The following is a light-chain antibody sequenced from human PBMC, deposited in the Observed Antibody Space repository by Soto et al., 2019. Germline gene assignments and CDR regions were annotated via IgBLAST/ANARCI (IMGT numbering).Light chain of an antibody. CDR1: QSVSSGY. Sequence: EIVLTQSPGTLSLSPGERGTVSCRARQSVSSGYLAWYQQKPGQAPRLLIYDASSRATGIPDRFSGSGSGTDFTLTISRLEPEDFAVYYCQQYGGSPRTFGQGTKVDIK. CDR3: QQYGGSPRT. CDR2: DAS. V-gene: IGKV3-20*01. J-gene: IGKJ1*01.